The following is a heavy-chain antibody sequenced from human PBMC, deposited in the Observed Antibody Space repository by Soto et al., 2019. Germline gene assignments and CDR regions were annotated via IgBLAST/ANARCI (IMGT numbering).Heavy chain of an antibody. CDR3: ARSPPGTAMVIVAY. Sequence: QLQLQESGPGLVKPSETLSLTCTVSGGSISSSSYYWGWIRQPPGKGLEWIGSIYYSGSTYYNPTRTCRVPIYVDTSKTQLSLKLRSVTAPDPSVYHWARSPPGTAMVIVAYWGQGTLVTVSS. CDR1: GGSISSSSYY. J-gene: IGHJ4*02. V-gene: IGHV4-39*01. CDR2: IYYSGST. D-gene: IGHD5-18*01.